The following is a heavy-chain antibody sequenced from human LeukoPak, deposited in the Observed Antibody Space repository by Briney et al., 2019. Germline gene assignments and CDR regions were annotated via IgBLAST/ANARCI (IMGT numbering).Heavy chain of an antibody. Sequence: SETLSLTCTVSGGSISDYYWSWIRQPPGKGLEWIGYIHYSGNIKYNPSLKSRVSISVDTSKNQYSLKLNSVTAADTAVYFCSRGGGGIPFDYWGQGILVTVSS. CDR2: IHYSGNI. V-gene: IGHV4-59*01. CDR3: SRGGGGIPFDY. CDR1: GGSISDYY. J-gene: IGHJ4*01. D-gene: IGHD2-21*01.